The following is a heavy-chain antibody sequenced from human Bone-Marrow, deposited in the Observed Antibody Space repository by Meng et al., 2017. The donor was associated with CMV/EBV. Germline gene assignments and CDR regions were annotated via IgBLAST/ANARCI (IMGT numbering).Heavy chain of an antibody. J-gene: IGHJ4*02. CDR3: ARDLIRGGSYSY. Sequence: GESLKISCAASGFTFSSYGMHWVRQAPGKGLEWVSVIYSGGSTYYADSVKGRFTISRDNSKNTLYLKMNSLRAEDTAVYYCARDLIRGGSYSYWGQGTLVTVSS. CDR2: IYSGGST. V-gene: IGHV3-53*01. CDR1: GFTFSSYG. D-gene: IGHD1-26*01.